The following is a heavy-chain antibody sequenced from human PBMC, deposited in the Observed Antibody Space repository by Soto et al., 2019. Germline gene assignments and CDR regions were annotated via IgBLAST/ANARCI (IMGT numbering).Heavy chain of an antibody. CDR1: GGSISSGDYY. J-gene: IGHJ4*02. Sequence: SETLSLTCTVSGGSISSGDYYWSWIRQPPGKGLEWIGYIYYSGSTYYNPSLKSRVTISVDTSKNQFSLKLSSVTAADTAVYYCARGATAMVRFDYWGQGTLVTVSS. V-gene: IGHV4-30-4*01. CDR3: ARGATAMVRFDY. D-gene: IGHD5-18*01. CDR2: IYYSGST.